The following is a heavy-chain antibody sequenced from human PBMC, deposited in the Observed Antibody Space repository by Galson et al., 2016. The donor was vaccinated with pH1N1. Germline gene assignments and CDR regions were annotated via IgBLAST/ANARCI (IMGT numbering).Heavy chain of an antibody. CDR3: TRDLGRRREF. Sequence: SVKVSCKASGYTFTTSYIHWVRQAPGEGLEWMGVIDPSGGGTTYAQKFQARVTMTRDTSTSTVYLDLSRLKSEDTSVYYCTRDLGRRREFWCQGTLVTVSS. V-gene: IGHV1-46*01. J-gene: IGHJ4*02. CDR2: IDPSGGGT. CDR1: GYTFTTSY. D-gene: IGHD1-26*01.